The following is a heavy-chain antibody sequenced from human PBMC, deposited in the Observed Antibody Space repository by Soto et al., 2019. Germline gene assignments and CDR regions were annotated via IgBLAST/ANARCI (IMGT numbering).Heavy chain of an antibody. Sequence: SVKGSCKASGGTLSSYAISWVRRAPGQGLEWMGGIIPIFGTANYAQKFQGRVTITADESTSTAYMELSSLRSEDTAVYYCARELIIAVAGTDYYYYGMDVWGQGTTVTVSS. D-gene: IGHD6-19*01. CDR1: GGTLSSYA. J-gene: IGHJ6*02. CDR3: ARELIIAVAGTDYYYYGMDV. CDR2: IIPIFGTA. V-gene: IGHV1-69*13.